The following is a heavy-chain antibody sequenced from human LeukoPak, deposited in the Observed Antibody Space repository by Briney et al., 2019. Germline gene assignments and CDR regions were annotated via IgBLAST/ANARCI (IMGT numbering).Heavy chain of an antibody. CDR3: AKERSSGWYYFDY. CDR2: IYYSGST. Sequence: SETLSLTCAVYGGSFSGYYWSWIRQPPGKGLEWIGYIYYSGSTNYNPSLKSRVTISVDTSKNQFSLKLSSVTAADTAVYYCAKERSSGWYYFDYWGQGTLVTVSS. V-gene: IGHV4-59*12. D-gene: IGHD6-19*01. J-gene: IGHJ4*02. CDR1: GGSFSGYY.